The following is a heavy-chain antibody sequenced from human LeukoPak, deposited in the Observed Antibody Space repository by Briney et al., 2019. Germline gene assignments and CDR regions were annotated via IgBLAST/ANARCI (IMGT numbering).Heavy chain of an antibody. J-gene: IGHJ4*02. V-gene: IGHV3-23*01. CDR3: AKEGRYTYGYVDY. D-gene: IGHD5-18*01. CDR1: GFSFSTSW. CDR2: ITGSGGSS. Sequence: PGESLRLSCGASGFSFSTSWVTWVRQAPGKGLEWVSSITGSGGSSYYADSVKDRFTISRDTSKNTLYLQLNSLRAEDTAVYYCAKEGRYTYGYVDYWGQGTLVTVSS.